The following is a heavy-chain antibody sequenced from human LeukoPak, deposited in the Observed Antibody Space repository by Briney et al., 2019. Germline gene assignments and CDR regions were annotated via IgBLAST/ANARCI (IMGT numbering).Heavy chain of an antibody. D-gene: IGHD3-16*01. J-gene: IGHJ4*02. CDR2: IIPIFGTA. V-gene: IGHV1-69*01. CDR3: ATPSGKLIDFDH. Sequence: SVKVSCKASGGTFSSYAISWVRQAPGQGLEWMGGIIPIFGTANYAQKFQGRVTITADESTSTAYMELSSLRSEDTAVYYCATPSGKLIDFDHWFLSTRVTVTS. CDR1: GGTFSSYA.